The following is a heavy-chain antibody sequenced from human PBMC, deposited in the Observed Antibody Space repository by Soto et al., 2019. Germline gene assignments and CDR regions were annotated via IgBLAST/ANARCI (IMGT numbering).Heavy chain of an antibody. D-gene: IGHD3-16*01. V-gene: IGHV4-61*01. CDR3: ARAYTVPTSLDY. Sequence: PSETLSLTCTVSGGSVSSGSYYWSWIRQPPGKGLEWIGYIYYSGSTNHNPSLKSRVTISVDTSKNQFSLKLSSVTAADTAVYYCARAYTVPTSLDYWGQGTLVTVSS. CDR2: IYYSGST. J-gene: IGHJ4*02. CDR1: GGSVSSGSYY.